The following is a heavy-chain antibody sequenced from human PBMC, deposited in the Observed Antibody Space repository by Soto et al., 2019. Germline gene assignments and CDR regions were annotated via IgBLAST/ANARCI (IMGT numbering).Heavy chain of an antibody. J-gene: IGHJ4*02. Sequence: GESLKISCKGSGYSFTSYWISWVRQMPGKGLEWMGRIDPSDSYTNYSPSFQGHVTISADKSISTAYLQWSSLKASDTAMYYFARQTPGYSSSWYDYWGQGTLVTVSS. V-gene: IGHV5-10-1*01. CDR1: GYSFTSYW. CDR2: IDPSDSYT. D-gene: IGHD6-13*01. CDR3: ARQTPGYSSSWYDY.